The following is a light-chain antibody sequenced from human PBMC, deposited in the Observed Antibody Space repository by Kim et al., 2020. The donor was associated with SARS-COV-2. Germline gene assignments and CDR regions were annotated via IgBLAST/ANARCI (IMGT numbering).Light chain of an antibody. V-gene: IGKV1-5*03. J-gene: IGKJ1*01. CDR1: QSISSY. CDR3: QQYKTSPWT. Sequence: GDRVTITCRASQSISSYLAWYQQKPGQAPELLIYKASILESGVPSRFSGSGSGTEFTLTISSLQPDDFASFYCQQYKTSPWTFGQGTKV. CDR2: KAS.